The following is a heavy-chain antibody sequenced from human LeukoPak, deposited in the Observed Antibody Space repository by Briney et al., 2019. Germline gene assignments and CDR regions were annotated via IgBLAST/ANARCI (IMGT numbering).Heavy chain of an antibody. J-gene: IGHJ4*02. Sequence: SETLSLTCAVYGGSFSGYYWSWMRQPPGKGLEWIGEINHSGSTNYNPSLKSRVTISVDTSKNQFSLKLSSVTAADTAVYYCARRSGWYALRFDYWGRGTLVTVPS. CDR2: INHSGST. V-gene: IGHV4-34*01. D-gene: IGHD6-19*01. CDR3: ARRSGWYALRFDY. CDR1: GGSFSGYY.